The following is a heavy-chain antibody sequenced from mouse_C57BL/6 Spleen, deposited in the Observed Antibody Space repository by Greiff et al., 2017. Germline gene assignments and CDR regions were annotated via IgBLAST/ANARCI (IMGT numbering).Heavy chain of an antibody. CDR3: ARRDYYGSPPWYFDV. J-gene: IGHJ1*03. CDR1: GFNIKNTY. D-gene: IGHD1-1*01. CDR2: IDPANGNT. V-gene: IGHV14-3*01. Sequence: EVQLQQSVAELVRPGASVKLSCTASGFNIKNTYMHWVKQRPEQGLEWIGRIDPANGNTKYAPKFQGKATITADTSSNTAYLQLSSLTSEDTAIYYCARRDYYGSPPWYFDVWGTGTTVTVSS.